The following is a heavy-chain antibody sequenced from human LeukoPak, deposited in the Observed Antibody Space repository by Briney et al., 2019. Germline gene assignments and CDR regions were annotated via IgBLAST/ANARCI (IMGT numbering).Heavy chain of an antibody. CDR3: AELGITMIGGV. CDR1: GFTFSYYG. J-gene: IGHJ6*04. CDR2: INGGGGST. Sequence: GGSLRLSCAPSGFTFSYYGMSWVRQAPGKGLEWVSAINGGGGSTYYADSVKGRFTISRDNAKNSLYLQMNSLRAEDTAVYYCAELGITMIGGVWGKGTTVTISS. V-gene: IGHV3-23*01. D-gene: IGHD3-10*02.